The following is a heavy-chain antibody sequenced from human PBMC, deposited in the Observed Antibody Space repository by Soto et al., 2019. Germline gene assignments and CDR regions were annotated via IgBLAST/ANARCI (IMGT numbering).Heavy chain of an antibody. D-gene: IGHD3-9*01. J-gene: IGHJ6*02. CDR2: IIPILGIA. CDR3: ARYYDILTGYYYYYGMDV. V-gene: IGHV1-69*02. CDR1: GGTFSSYT. Sequence: SVKVSCKASGGTFSSYTISWVRQAPGQGLEWMGRIIPILGIANYAQKFQGRVTITADKSTSTAYMELSSLRSEDTAVYYCARYYDILTGYYYYYGMDVWGQGTTVTVSS.